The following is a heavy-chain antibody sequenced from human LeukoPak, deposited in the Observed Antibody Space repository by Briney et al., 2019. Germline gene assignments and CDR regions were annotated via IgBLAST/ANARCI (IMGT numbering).Heavy chain of an antibody. D-gene: IGHD1-7*01. J-gene: IGHJ4*02. CDR1: GGSISSGGYY. CDR3: ARTYNWNYVSDY. V-gene: IGHV4-30-2*01. CDR2: IYHSGST. Sequence: SETLSLTCTVSGGSISSGGYYWSWIRQPPGKGLEWIGYIYHSGSTYYNPSLKSRVTISVDRSMNQFYLKLTSVTAADTAVYYCARTYNWNYVSDYWGQGTLVTVSS.